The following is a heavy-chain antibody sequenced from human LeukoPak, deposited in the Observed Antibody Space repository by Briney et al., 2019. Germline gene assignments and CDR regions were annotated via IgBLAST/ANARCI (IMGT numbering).Heavy chain of an antibody. J-gene: IGHJ6*03. Sequence: SGTPSPTLAVFGLPIKNSYYWVLVPRPPGEGLGWIWGLYLPDSTYYNPSLKSRVTMSVDTSRNQFSLKLSFVTAADTAVYYCARHYDSYFYYYLDLWGTGTTVTVSS. CDR1: GLPIKNSYY. CDR3: ARHYDSYFYYYLDL. V-gene: IGHV4-38-2*01. D-gene: IGHD4-17*01. CDR2: LYLPDST.